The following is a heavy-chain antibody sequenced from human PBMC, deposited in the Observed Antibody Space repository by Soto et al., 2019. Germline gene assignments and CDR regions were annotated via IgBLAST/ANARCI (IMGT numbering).Heavy chain of an antibody. D-gene: IGHD4-17*01. CDR1: GFTFSSYA. J-gene: IGHJ6*02. V-gene: IGHV3-23*01. CDR3: ALGLQVTTGLYYYGMGV. CDR2: ISGSGGST. Sequence: GGSLRLSCAASGFTFSSYAMSWVRQAPGKGLEWVSAISGSGGSTYYADSVKGRFTISRDNSKNTLYLQMNSLRAEYTAVYYGALGLQVTTGLYYYGMGVWGQGTTVTGS.